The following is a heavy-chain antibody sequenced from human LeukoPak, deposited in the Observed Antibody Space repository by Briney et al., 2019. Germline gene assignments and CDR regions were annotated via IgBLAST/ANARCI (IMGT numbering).Heavy chain of an antibody. Sequence: GGSLRLSCAASGFTFSSYAMHWVRQAPGKGLEWVAVISYDGSNKYYADSVKGRFTISRDNSKNTLYLQMNSLRAEDTAVYYCARGVYVWWELHRNWFDPWGQGTLVTVSS. J-gene: IGHJ5*02. CDR1: GFTFSSYA. CDR2: ISYDGSNK. D-gene: IGHD1-26*01. V-gene: IGHV3-30*04. CDR3: ARGVYVWWELHRNWFDP.